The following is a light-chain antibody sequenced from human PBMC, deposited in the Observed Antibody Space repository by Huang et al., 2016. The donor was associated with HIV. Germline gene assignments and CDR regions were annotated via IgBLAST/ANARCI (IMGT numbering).Light chain of an antibody. Sequence: DIVMTQSPLSLPVTPGEPASISCRSSQSLLHTNGYIYLDWYLQKPGQSPLLLVYLGSNRASGVPDRFSGSASGTAFTLKISKVEAEYVGVYYCMQALQTPTFGQGTKVEIK. V-gene: IGKV2-28*01. J-gene: IGKJ1*01. CDR1: QSLLHTNGYIY. CDR3: MQALQTPT. CDR2: LGS.